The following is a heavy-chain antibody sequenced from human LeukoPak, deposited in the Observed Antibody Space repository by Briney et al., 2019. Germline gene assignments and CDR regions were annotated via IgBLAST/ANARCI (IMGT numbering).Heavy chain of an antibody. D-gene: IGHD7-27*01. CDR3: ARDINWGQVDY. CDR1: GFTFSGHW. CDR2: INGDGSAT. V-gene: IGHV3-74*01. J-gene: IGHJ4*02. Sequence: GGSLRLSCAASGFTFSGHWMYWLRQAPGKGLAWVSRINGDGSATDYADSMEGRFTISRDNAKNIVYLQMNSLREDDTAIYYCARDINWGQVDYWGQGTLVTVSS.